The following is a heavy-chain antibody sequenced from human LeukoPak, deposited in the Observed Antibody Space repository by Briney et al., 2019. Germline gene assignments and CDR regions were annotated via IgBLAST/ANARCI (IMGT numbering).Heavy chain of an antibody. CDR2: TSRSGGST. D-gene: IGHD3-9*01. J-gene: IGHJ4*02. CDR3: AKSGERYYDILIGYYNPYYFAN. Sequence: GGSLRLSCAASGFTFSSYAMNWVRQAPGKGLEWVSTTSRSGGSTYYADSVKGRFTISRDNSKNTLYLQMNSLRAEDTAVYYCAKSGERYYDILIGYYNPYYFANWGQGTLVTVSS. V-gene: IGHV3-23*01. CDR1: GFTFSSYA.